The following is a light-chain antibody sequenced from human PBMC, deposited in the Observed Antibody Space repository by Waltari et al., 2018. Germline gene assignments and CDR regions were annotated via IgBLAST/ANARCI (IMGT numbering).Light chain of an antibody. J-gene: IGKJ4*01. CDR2: AAS. V-gene: IGKV1-39*01. CDR1: QSINVS. CDR3: QQSYSTRALT. Sequence: DIQMTQSPSSLSASVGDRVTITCRASQSINVSLNWYQHKPGKAPKLLIYAASTLQNGVPPRFSGSGSETDVTLTISSLQPEDSAIYYCQQSYSTRALTFGGGTKVEI.